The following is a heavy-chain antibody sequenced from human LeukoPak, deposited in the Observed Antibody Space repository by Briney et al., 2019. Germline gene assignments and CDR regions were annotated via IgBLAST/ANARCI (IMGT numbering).Heavy chain of an antibody. D-gene: IGHD3-16*01. CDR3: ARYVLTRYYFDY. Sequence: SVKVSCKASGGTFSSYAISWVRQAPGQGLEWMGGIIPIFGTANYAQKFQGRVTITADESTSTAYMELSSLRSEDTAVYYCARYVLTRYYFDYWGQGTLVTVSS. V-gene: IGHV1-69*13. CDR2: IIPIFGTA. CDR1: GGTFSSYA. J-gene: IGHJ4*02.